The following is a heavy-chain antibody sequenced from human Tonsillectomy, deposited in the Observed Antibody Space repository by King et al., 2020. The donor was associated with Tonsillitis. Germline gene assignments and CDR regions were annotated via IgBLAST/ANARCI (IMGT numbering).Heavy chain of an antibody. D-gene: IGHD3-10*01. V-gene: IGHV3-23*03. Sequence: VQLVESGGGLVQPGGSLRLSCATSGFTFRRYAMNWVRQAPGKGLEWVSIIHGGGTTMYYADSVKGRFTISRDYSKNTVYLQMNSLSVEDTAVYYCAKDRGDRGGWPFFACGGRGTLAPVPS. J-gene: IGHJ4*02. CDR3: AKDRGDRGGWPFFAC. CDR1: GFTFRRYA. CDR2: IHGGGTTM.